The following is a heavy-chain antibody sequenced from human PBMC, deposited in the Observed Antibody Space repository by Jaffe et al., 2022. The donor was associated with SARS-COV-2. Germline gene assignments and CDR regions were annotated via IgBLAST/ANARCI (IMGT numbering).Heavy chain of an antibody. J-gene: IGHJ4*02. CDR1: GFTFSLYW. CDR2: IKKDGSET. D-gene: IGHD2-15*01. Sequence: EEQLVESGGGLVQPGGSLRLSCAASGFTFSLYWMSWVRQAPGKGLEWVANIKKDGSETYYVDSVKGRFTISRDNAKNSLYLQMNSLRADDTAVYYCARDWARLGYCSAGGCVAEDFWGQGTLVTVSS. V-gene: IGHV3-7*01. CDR3: ARDWARLGYCSAGGCVAEDF.